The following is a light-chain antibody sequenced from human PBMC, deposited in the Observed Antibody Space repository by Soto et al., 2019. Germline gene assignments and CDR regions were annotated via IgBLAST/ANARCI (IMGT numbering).Light chain of an antibody. CDR3: SSYAAGTDPFV. CDR1: STDIAIYNF. J-gene: IGLJ1*01. V-gene: IGLV2-8*01. Sequence: QSALTQPPSASGSPGHPVTISCTGTSTDIAIYNFVSWYQQYPGKAPKLIIYEVNKRPSGVPDRFSGSKSGNTASLTVSGLQAEDEADYYCSSYAAGTDPFVFGTGTKLTVL. CDR2: EVN.